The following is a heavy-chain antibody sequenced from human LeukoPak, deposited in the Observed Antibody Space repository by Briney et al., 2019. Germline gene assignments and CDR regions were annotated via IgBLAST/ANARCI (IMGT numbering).Heavy chain of an antibody. J-gene: IGHJ4*02. CDR1: GFSLSSYW. CDR3: VRDFRFLDDY. D-gene: IGHD3-3*01. Sequence: PGGSLRLSCAASGFSLSSYWMTWVRQAPGKGLEWVANIKQDGTEKYSVDSVKGRFTISRDNAKNSLYLQMNSVRAEDTAVYYCVRDFRFLDDYWGQGTLVSVSS. V-gene: IGHV3-7*01. CDR2: IKQDGTEK.